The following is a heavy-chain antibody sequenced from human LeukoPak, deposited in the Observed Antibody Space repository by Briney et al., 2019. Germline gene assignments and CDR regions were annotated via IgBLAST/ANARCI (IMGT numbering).Heavy chain of an antibody. CDR1: GFSFSRNG. V-gene: IGHV3-30*18. D-gene: IGHD2-21*01. CDR2: ISYDGSNE. Sequence: SGGSLRLSCAASGFSFSRNGMHWVRQAPGKGLEWVAVISYDGSNEYYADSVKGRFTISSDNSKNTLYLQMNSLRPEDTAVYYCAKARAGYYYFDSWGQGTLVTVSS. CDR3: AKARAGYYYFDS. J-gene: IGHJ4*02.